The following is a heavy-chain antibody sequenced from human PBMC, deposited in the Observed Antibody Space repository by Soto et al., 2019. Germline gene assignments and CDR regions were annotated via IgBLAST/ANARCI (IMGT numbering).Heavy chain of an antibody. J-gene: IGHJ4*02. Sequence: QVQLQQWGAGLLKPSETLSLTCAVYGGSVSGYSWSWIRQPPGKGLEWIGEINHSGSTNYNPSLKSRVTISEDTSKNQFSLKLNSVTAADTAVYYCARSPNLGYCGGGACYRFDYWGRGTLVTVSS. CDR2: INHSGST. CDR3: ARSPNLGYCGGGACYRFDY. CDR1: GGSVSGYS. V-gene: IGHV4-34*01. D-gene: IGHD2-15*01.